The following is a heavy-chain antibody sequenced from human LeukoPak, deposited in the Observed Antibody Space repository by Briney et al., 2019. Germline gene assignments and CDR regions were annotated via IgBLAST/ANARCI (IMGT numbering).Heavy chain of an antibody. CDR3: TTWTSL. Sequence: TGGSLRLSCRASGFTFRNVWMTGVRQAPGKGLEWLGLIKSETDGGTTEYAAPLKGRFTISRDDSKKMAYLQINSLKTEDTAVYYCTTWTSLWGQGTLVTVSS. D-gene: IGHD3/OR15-3a*01. CDR2: IKSETDGGTT. V-gene: IGHV3-15*01. CDR1: GFTFRNVW. J-gene: IGHJ4*02.